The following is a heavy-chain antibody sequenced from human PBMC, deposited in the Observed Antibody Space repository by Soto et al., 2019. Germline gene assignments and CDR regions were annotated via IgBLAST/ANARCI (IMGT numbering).Heavy chain of an antibody. CDR1: GFSLSTTGVC. CDR3: ARVHYGDHAFHY. V-gene: IGHV2-5*02. J-gene: IGHJ4*02. CDR2: IYWDDDK. D-gene: IGHD4-17*01. Sequence: QITLKESGPPLVKPTQTLTLTCTFSGFSLSTTGVCVGWIRQPPGKALEWLAVIYWDDDKRYSPSLESRLTITKDTSKNQVVLTMTNMDPVDTAAYYCARVHYGDHAFHYWGQGTLVTVSS.